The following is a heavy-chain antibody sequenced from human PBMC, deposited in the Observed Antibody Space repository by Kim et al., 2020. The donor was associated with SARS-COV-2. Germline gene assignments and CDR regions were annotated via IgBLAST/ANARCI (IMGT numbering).Heavy chain of an antibody. V-gene: IGHV1-69*13. Sequence: SVKVSCKASGGTFNSHAISWVRQAPGQGLEWMGGIIPIYGTETYARQFKGRITISVDQSTTTAHLEVNGLTSDDTAIYYCASGGGLSGWLHLDNWGQGT. CDR2: IIPIYGTE. D-gene: IGHD6-19*01. J-gene: IGHJ4*02. CDR3: ASGGGLSGWLHLDN. CDR1: GGTFNSHA.